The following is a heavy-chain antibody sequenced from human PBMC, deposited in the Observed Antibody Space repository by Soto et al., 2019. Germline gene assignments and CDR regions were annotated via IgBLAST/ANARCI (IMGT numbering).Heavy chain of an antibody. CDR2: IWYDGSNK. Sequence: GGSLRLSCAASGFTFSSYGMHWVRQAPGKGLEWVAVIWYDGSNKYYADSVKGRFTISRDNSKNTLYLQMNSLRAEDTAVYYCASSYCGGDCYHQYYYYYYGMDVWGQGTTVTVSS. V-gene: IGHV3-33*01. CDR1: GFTFSSYG. CDR3: ASSYCGGDCYHQYYYYYYGMDV. J-gene: IGHJ6*02. D-gene: IGHD2-21*02.